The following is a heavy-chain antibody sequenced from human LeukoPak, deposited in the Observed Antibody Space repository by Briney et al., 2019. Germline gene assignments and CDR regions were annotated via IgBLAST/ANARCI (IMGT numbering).Heavy chain of an antibody. J-gene: IGHJ4*02. CDR3: ARDLEVVVAATLLDY. V-gene: IGHV1-69*04. Sequence: GASVKVSCKASGGTFSSYAISWVRQAPGQGLEWMGRIIPILGIANYAQKFQGRVTITADKSTSTAYVELSSLRSEDTAVYYCARDLEVVVAATLLDYWGQGTLVTVSS. D-gene: IGHD2-15*01. CDR1: GGTFSSYA. CDR2: IIPILGIA.